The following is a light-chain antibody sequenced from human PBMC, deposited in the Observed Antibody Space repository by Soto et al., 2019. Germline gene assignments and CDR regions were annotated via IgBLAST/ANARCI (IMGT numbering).Light chain of an antibody. CDR3: SSFSTISTLL. CDR2: EVS. Sequence: QAVLTQPASVSGSPGQSITISCTGTSSDVGGSRYVSWYQQHPGKAPKLIIYEVSYRPSGLSNRFSASKSGNTASLTISGLQAEDEDYYYCSSFSTISTLLFGGGTKLTVL. V-gene: IGLV2-14*01. CDR1: SSDVGGSRY. J-gene: IGLJ2*01.